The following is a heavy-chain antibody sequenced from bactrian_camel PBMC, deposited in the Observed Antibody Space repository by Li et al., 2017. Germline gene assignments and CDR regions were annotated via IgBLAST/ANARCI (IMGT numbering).Heavy chain of an antibody. CDR2: IAYDGWVS. D-gene: IGHD2*01. CDR1: GFQFADYP. J-gene: IGHJ4*01. V-gene: IGHV3S36*01. Sequence: VQLVESGRGLVQPGGSLRLPCSASGFQFADYPMSWVRQAPGKGLEWVAQIAYDGWVSRYHDSAKGRFTISRDNANNTVNLMMNSLKPEDTAMYYCAANFGPYCSGPYLARRANFLGQGTQVTVS.